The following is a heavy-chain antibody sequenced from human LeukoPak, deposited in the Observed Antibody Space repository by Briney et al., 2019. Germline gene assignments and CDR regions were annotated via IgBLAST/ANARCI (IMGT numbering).Heavy chain of an antibody. V-gene: IGHV1-69*13. CDR3: ARADTAMVPPYYYYGMDV. CDR2: IVPIFGTA. D-gene: IGHD5-18*01. Sequence: SVKVSCKASGGTFSSYAISWVRQAPGQGLEWMGGIVPIFGTANYAQKFQGRVTITADESTSTAYMELSSLRSEDTAVYYCARADTAMVPPYYYYGMDVWGKGTTVTVSS. J-gene: IGHJ6*04. CDR1: GGTFSSYA.